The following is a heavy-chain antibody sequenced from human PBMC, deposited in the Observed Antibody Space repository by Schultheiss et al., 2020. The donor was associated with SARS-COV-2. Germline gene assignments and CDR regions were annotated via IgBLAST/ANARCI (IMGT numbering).Heavy chain of an antibody. Sequence: ASVKVSCKASGYSFTTYGITRVRQDPGQGLKWMGWISPYSGNTFYAQKLQGRVIMTTDTSTSTAYMELRSLRSDDTAVYYCARDERWLQFVYFQHWGQGTLVTISS. CDR1: GYSFTTYG. J-gene: IGHJ1*01. CDR2: ISPYSGNT. CDR3: ARDERWLQFVYFQH. D-gene: IGHD5-24*01. V-gene: IGHV1-18*04.